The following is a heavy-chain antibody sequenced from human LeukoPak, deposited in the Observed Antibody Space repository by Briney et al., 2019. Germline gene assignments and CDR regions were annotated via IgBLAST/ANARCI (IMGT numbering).Heavy chain of an antibody. CDR3: ARGVGGWSYAFDI. CDR2: IYYSGST. V-gene: IGHV4-59*12. J-gene: IGHJ3*02. Sequence: SETLSLTCTVSGGSISSYYWSWIRQPPGKGLEWIGYIYYSGSTNYNPSLKSRVTISVDTSKNQFSLKLSSVTAADTAVYYCARGVGGWSYAFDIWGQGTMVTVSS. CDR1: GGSISSYY. D-gene: IGHD6-19*01.